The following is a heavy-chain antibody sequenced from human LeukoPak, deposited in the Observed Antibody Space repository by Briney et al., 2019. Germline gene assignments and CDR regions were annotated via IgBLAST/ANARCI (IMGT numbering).Heavy chain of an antibody. Sequence: QAGGSLRLSCTASGLTLSTSAMSWVRQAPGRGLQWVSGISGIGVKTYYEDSVRGRFTISRDSSNNTLFLEMRSLRADDTAVYYCVAAGPGPMTRNRGRDFWGPGTLVTVSS. J-gene: IGHJ4*02. D-gene: IGHD1-14*01. CDR3: VAAGPGPMTRNRGRDF. V-gene: IGHV3-23*01. CDR1: GLTLSTSA. CDR2: ISGIGVKT.